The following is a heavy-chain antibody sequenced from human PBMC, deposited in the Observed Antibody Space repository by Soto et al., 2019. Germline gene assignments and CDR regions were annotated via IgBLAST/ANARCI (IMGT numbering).Heavy chain of an antibody. CDR1: GFTFSSYS. CDR2: ISSSSSYI. Sequence: GGSLRLSCAASGFTFSSYSMNWVRQAPGKGLEWVSSISSSSSYIYYADSVKGRFTISRDNAKNSLYLQMNSLRAEDTAVYYCARDSPYYDILTGYYVWFDPWGQGTLVTVSS. CDR3: ARDSPYYDILTGYYVWFDP. V-gene: IGHV3-21*01. D-gene: IGHD3-9*01. J-gene: IGHJ5*02.